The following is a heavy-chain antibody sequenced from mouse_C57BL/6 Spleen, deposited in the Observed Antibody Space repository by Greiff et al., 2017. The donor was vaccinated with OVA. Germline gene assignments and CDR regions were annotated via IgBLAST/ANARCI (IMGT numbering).Heavy chain of an antibody. J-gene: IGHJ3*01. D-gene: IGHD1-1*01. V-gene: IGHV1-49*01. CDR1: YFAFMACA. Sequence: LKQSGAELVRPGSSVKLSCKDSYFAFMACAMHWVKQRPGHGLEWIGSFTLYSDATEYSENFKGKATLTANTSSSTAYMELSSLTSEDSAVYYCARPFNTTVVAGRCAYWGQGTLVTVSA. CDR3: ARPFNTTVVAGRCAY. CDR2: FTLYSDAT.